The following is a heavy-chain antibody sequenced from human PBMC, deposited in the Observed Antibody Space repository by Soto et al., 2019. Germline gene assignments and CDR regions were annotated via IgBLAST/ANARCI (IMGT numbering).Heavy chain of an antibody. CDR3: ARGDGSSSRLADYYFDY. CDR1: GYTFTSYG. Sequence: ASLKVSCKASGYTFTSYGISWVRQAPGQGLEWMGWISAYNGNTNYAQKLQGRVTMTTDTSTSTAYMELRSLRSDDTAVYYCARGDGSSSRLADYYFDYWGQGTLVTVSS. V-gene: IGHV1-18*01. J-gene: IGHJ4*02. CDR2: ISAYNGNT. D-gene: IGHD6-6*01.